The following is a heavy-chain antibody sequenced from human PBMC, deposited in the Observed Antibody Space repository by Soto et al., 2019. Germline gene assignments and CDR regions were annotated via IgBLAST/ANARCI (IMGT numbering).Heavy chain of an antibody. CDR1: GDSIPRSTDY. J-gene: IGHJ4*02. Sequence: SSDTLSLTCTVSGDSIPRSTDYWIWISQPPGKGLECIANIYYDGNTYYNPSLKSRVAISLDTSKNQFSLRLNSVTAADTAVYYCARSSIEPRVFMYPFDSWGQGTLVTVS. V-gene: IGHV4-39*01. CDR3: ARSSIEPRVFMYPFDS. CDR2: IYYDGNT. D-gene: IGHD6-6*01.